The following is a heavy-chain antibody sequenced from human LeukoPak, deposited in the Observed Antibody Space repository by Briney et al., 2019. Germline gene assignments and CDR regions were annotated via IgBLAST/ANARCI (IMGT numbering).Heavy chain of an antibody. CDR1: GFTFSTYS. Sequence: AGGSLRLSCAASGFTFSTYSMNWVRQAPGKGLEWVSAISDSGNTYHADSVKGRFTISRDSSKNTLFLQMNRLRPEDAAVYYCAKAPVTTCRGAYCYPFDYWGQGTLVTVSP. CDR3: AKAPVTTCRGAYCYPFDY. J-gene: IGHJ4*02. V-gene: IGHV3-23*01. D-gene: IGHD2-21*01. CDR2: ISDSGNT.